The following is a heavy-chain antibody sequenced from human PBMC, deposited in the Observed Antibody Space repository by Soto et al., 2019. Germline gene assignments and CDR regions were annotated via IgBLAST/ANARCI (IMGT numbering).Heavy chain of an antibody. CDR1: GGSFSGYY. V-gene: IGHV4-34*01. CDR2: INHSGST. D-gene: IGHD3-22*01. Sequence: SETLSLTCAVYGGSFSGYYWSWIRQPPGKGLEWIGEINHSGSTNYNPSLKSRVTISVDTSKNQFSLKLSSVTAADTAVYYCARRVVARYYYYYGMDVWGQGTTVTVSS. CDR3: ARRVVARYYYYYGMDV. J-gene: IGHJ6*02.